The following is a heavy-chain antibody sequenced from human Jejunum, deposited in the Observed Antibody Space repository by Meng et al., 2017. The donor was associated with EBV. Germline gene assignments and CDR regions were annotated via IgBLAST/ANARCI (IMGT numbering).Heavy chain of an antibody. CDR3: ARDGGPSGSYAYWFDP. CDR2: IFHIGTT. J-gene: IGHJ5*02. CDR1: GGSISSSNW. D-gene: IGHD1-26*01. V-gene: IGHV4-4*02. Sequence: QGRLDESGPGMVKPLGTLSLTCAVSGGSISSSNWWSWVRQPPGKGPEWIGEIFHIGTTNYNPTLKSRVTMSVDKSKNHFSLKLTSVTAADTAVYYCARDGGPSGSYAYWFDPWGQGTLVTVSS.